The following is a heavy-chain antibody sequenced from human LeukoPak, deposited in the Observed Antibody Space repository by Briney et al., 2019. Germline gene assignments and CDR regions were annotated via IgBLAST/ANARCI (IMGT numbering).Heavy chain of an antibody. CDR2: ISSDGGST. V-gene: IGHV3-64*01. Sequence: GGSLRLSCAASGFTFSSYAMHWVRQAPGKGLEYVSAISSDGGSTYYANSVKGRFTISRDNSKNTLYLQMGSLRAEDMAVYYCASSPPTGTTWYFDLWGRGTLVTVSS. J-gene: IGHJ2*01. CDR1: GFTFSSYA. D-gene: IGHD1-7*01. CDR3: ASSPPTGTTWYFDL.